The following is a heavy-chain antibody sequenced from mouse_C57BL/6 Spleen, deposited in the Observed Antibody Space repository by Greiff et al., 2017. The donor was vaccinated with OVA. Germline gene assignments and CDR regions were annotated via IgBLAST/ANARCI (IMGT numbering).Heavy chain of an antibody. V-gene: IGHV1-39*01. D-gene: IGHD5-1*01. Sequence: VQLQQSGPELVKPVASVQISCRASGYSFTDYYMNWVKQSYGKSLEWIGVINPNYGTTSYNQKFKGKATLTVDQSSSTAYMQLNSLTSEDSAVYDCPREVRTFPIDYWGQVTPPTVSS. J-gene: IGHJ2*01. CDR1: GYSFTDYY. CDR2: INPNYGTT. CDR3: PREVRTFPIDY.